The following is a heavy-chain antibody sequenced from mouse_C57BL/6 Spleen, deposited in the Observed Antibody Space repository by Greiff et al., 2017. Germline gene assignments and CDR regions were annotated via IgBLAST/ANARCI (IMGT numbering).Heavy chain of an antibody. V-gene: IGHV1-80*01. Sequence: QVQLQQSGAELVKPGASVKISCKASGYAFSSYWMNWVKQRPGKGLEWIGQIYPGDGDTNYNGKFKGKATLTADKSSSPAYMQLSSLTSEDSAVYFCARSTTVPAMDYWGQGTSVTVSS. CDR1: GYAFSSYW. CDR3: ARSTTVPAMDY. D-gene: IGHD1-1*01. CDR2: IYPGDGDT. J-gene: IGHJ4*01.